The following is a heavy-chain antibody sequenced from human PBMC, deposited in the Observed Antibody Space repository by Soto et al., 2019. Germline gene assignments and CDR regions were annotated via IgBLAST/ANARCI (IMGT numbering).Heavy chain of an antibody. CDR2: TNEGSGNT. CDR3: ARDDRSVSGAVTLDH. V-gene: IGHV1-3*01. J-gene: IGHJ4*02. Sequence: GASVTVSCKATGYSFKSYAVHWVRQAPGQRLEWMGFTNEGSGNTRFSQKFQGRISITRDTSASTVYLDLSSLTSEDTAIYYCARDDRSVSGAVTLDHGGPGTLVTVS. D-gene: IGHD3-3*01. CDR1: GYSFKSYA.